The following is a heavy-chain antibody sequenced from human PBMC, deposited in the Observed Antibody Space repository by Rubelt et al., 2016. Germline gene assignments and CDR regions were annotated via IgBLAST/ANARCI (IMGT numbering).Heavy chain of an antibody. CDR2: INTGNGAT. D-gene: IGHD1-7*01. CDR1: GYTFSHYA. CDR3: ARGELYLDS. V-gene: IGHV1-3*04. Sequence: QVQLVQSGAEVKKPGASVTVSCQASGYTFSHYALHWVRQAPGQSLEWMGWINTGNGATKSSQKFQGRVTFSRDTSATTVYMAMTSLTSEDTAVYYCARGELYLDSWGQGALVTVSS. J-gene: IGHJ4*02.